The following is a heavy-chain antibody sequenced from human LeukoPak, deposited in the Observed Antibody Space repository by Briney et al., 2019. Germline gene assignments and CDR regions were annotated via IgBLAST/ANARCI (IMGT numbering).Heavy chain of an antibody. CDR1: GGSLSNYY. Sequence: PSETLSLTCAVYGGSLSNYYWSWIRQPPGKGLEWMGEINHSGSTKFNPSLKSRVTILVDMSKSQFSLGLRSVTAADTAVYYCARGPASGSDFAWFDPWGQGTLVTVSS. J-gene: IGHJ5*02. CDR3: ARGPASGSDFAWFDP. CDR2: INHSGST. V-gene: IGHV4-34*01. D-gene: IGHD3-10*01.